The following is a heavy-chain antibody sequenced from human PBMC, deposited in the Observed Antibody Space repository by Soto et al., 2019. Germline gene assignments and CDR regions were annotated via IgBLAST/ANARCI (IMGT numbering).Heavy chain of an antibody. CDR3: ASGHLGSPRGMYYFDY. Sequence: QVQLVQSGAEVKKPGSSVKVSYKASGGTFSSYAISWVRQAPGQGLEWMGGIIPIFGTANYAQKFQGRVTITADKSTSTAYMELSSLRSEDTAVYYCASGHLGSPRGMYYFDYWGQGTLVTVSS. CDR2: IIPIFGTA. J-gene: IGHJ4*02. V-gene: IGHV1-69*06. D-gene: IGHD3-16*01. CDR1: GGTFSSYA.